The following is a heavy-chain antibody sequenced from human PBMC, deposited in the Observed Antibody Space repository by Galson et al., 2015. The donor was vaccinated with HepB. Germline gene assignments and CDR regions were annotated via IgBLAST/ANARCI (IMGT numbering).Heavy chain of an antibody. CDR2: IGGSGDST. Sequence: SLRLSCAASGFTFTNYAMRWVRQAPGKGLEWVATIGGSGDSTSYADSVKGRFNISRDNSKNTLYLQMSSLRAEDTAIYFCAKDTSGWFGSWGQGTLVTVSS. V-gene: IGHV3-23*01. D-gene: IGHD2-2*01. CDR3: AKDTSGWFGS. CDR1: GFTFTNYA. J-gene: IGHJ5*01.